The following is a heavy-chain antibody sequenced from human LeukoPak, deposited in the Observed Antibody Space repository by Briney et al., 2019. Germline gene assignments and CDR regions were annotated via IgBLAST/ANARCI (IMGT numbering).Heavy chain of an antibody. V-gene: IGHV4-61*02. D-gene: IGHD3-3*01. CDR1: GASINSGDTS. CDR3: ARGSPTYYDTWDFDY. J-gene: IGHJ4*02. CDR2: IYSSGST. Sequence: PSETLSLTCAVFGASINSGDTSWSWIRQPAGMGLEWIGRIYSSGSTKYNPSLKSRVTMSVDASKNQFSLRLRSVTAADAAVYYCARGSPTYYDTWDFDYWGQGIQVTVSS.